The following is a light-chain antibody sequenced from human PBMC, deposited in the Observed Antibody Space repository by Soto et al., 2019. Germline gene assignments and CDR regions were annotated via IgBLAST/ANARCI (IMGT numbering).Light chain of an antibody. CDR2: KAS. CDR1: QSISSW. V-gene: IGKV1-5*03. CDR3: QQYNSYS. J-gene: IGKJ5*01. Sequence: DIQMTQSPSTLSASVGDRVTITCRASQSISSWLAWYRQKPGKAPKLLIYKASSLESGVPSRFSGSGSGTEFTLTISNLQPDDFATYYCQQYNSYSFGQGTRLEIK.